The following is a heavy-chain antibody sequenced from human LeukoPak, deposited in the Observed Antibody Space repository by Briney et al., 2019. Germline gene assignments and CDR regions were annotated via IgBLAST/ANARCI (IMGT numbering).Heavy chain of an antibody. CDR3: ARVLEAAAFDF. J-gene: IGHJ4*02. V-gene: IGHV3-21*01. CDR2: ISRSSSNT. Sequence: PGGSLRLSCAASGFTLSSYAMSWVRQAPGKGLEWVSSISRSSSNTYYADSLKGRFTISRDNAKNSLYLQMNSLRAEDTAVYYCARVLEAAAFDFWGQGALVTVSS. D-gene: IGHD6-13*01. CDR1: GFTLSSYA.